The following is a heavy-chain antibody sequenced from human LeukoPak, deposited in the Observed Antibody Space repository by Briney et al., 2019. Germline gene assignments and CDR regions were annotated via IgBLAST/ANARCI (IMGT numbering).Heavy chain of an antibody. CDR1: GFTFSSYS. CDR3: ARDNYDFWSGYSAHMDV. V-gene: IGHV3-48*02. Sequence: GGSLRLSCAASGFTFSSYSMNWVRQAPGKGLEWVSYISSSSSTIYYADSVKGRFTISRDNAKNSPYLQMNSLRDEDTAVYYCARDNYDFWSGYSAHMDVWGKGTTVTVSS. D-gene: IGHD3-3*01. CDR2: ISSSSSTI. J-gene: IGHJ6*04.